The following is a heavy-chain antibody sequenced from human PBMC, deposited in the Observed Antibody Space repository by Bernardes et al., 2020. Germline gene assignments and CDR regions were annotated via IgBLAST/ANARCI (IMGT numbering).Heavy chain of an antibody. CDR1: GVSISSSGYY. CDR3: ARQAYRGSYWGSFDY. D-gene: IGHD1-26*01. CDR2: FYYSGNT. V-gene: IGHV4-39*01. J-gene: IGHJ4*02. Sequence: SETLSLTCTVSGVSISSSGYYWGWIRQPPGKGLEWIGSFYYSGNTYYNPSLKSRVTISVDTSQNQFSLKLRSVTAADTAVYYCARQAYRGSYWGSFDYWGQGTLVIVSS.